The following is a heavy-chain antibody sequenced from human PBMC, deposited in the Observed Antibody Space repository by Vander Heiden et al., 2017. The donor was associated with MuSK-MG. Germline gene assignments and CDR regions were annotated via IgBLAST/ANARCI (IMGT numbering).Heavy chain of an antibody. Sequence: EVQVVESGGGLVQPGGSLRLSCTASGFTFNNFVMSWVRQAPGKGLEWVSGISGGGDTYYADSVKGRVTISRDNFKSTLYLQMNSLRAEDTALYYCEASYDSSGYYSSYYYDYWGQGTLVTVSS. CDR1: GFTFNNFV. D-gene: IGHD3-22*01. CDR3: EASYDSSGYYSSYYYDY. J-gene: IGHJ4*02. CDR2: ISGGGDT. V-gene: IGHV3-23*04.